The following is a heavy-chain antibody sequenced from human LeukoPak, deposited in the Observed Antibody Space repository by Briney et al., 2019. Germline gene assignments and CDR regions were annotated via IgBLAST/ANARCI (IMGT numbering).Heavy chain of an antibody. Sequence: PGGSLRLSCAASGFTFSSYGMHWVRQAPGKGLEWVAFIRYDGSNKYYADSVKGRFTISRDNSKNTLYLQMNSLRAEDTAVYYCAKDLWDYGGNHAFDIWGQGTMVTVSS. CDR2: IRYDGSNK. V-gene: IGHV3-30*02. D-gene: IGHD4-23*01. J-gene: IGHJ3*02. CDR3: AKDLWDYGGNHAFDI. CDR1: GFTFSSYG.